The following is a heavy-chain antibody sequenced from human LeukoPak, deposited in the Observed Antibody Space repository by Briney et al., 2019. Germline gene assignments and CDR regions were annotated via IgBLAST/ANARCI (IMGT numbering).Heavy chain of an antibody. CDR3: ARGRRTTGPFDY. V-gene: IGHV3-21*01. CDR1: GFTFSSYS. D-gene: IGHD1-1*01. J-gene: IGHJ4*02. CDR2: ISSSSSYI. Sequence: PGGSLRLSCAASGFTFSSYSMNWVRQAPGKGLEWVSSISSSSSYIYYADSVKGRFTISRDNAKNSLYLQMNSLRAEDTAVYYCARGRRTTGPFDYWGQGTLVTVSS.